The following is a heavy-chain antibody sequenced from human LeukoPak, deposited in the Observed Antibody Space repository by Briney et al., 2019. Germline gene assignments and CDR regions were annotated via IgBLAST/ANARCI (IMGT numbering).Heavy chain of an antibody. Sequence: PSETLFLTCTVSGGSISSSFWSWIRKPPGKGLEWIGSINYSGNTTYNPSLQSRVTISADTTNNPSRLKLSTVHAQDPAVYSCARQLLYGWLDAWGQGTPVTVSS. V-gene: IGHV4-59*08. CDR1: GGSISSSF. CDR3: ARQLLYGWLDA. CDR2: INYSGNT. J-gene: IGHJ5*01. D-gene: IGHD2-2*02.